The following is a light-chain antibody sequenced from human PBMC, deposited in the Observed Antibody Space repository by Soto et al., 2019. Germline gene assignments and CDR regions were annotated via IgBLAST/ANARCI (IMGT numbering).Light chain of an antibody. J-gene: IGKJ1*01. CDR2: DAS. CDR3: QEYNNYWT. CDR1: QSISSW. Sequence: DIQMTQSPSTLCASVGDRVTITCRASQSISSWLAWYQQKPGKGPKLLIYDASSLESGVPSRFSASGSGTEFTLTISSLHPDDFATYYCQEYNNYWTFGQGTKVDIK. V-gene: IGKV1-5*01.